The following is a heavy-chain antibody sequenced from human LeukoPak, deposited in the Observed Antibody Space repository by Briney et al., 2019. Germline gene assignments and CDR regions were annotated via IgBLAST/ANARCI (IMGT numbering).Heavy chain of an antibody. J-gene: IGHJ5*02. CDR3: ARDRLAAVNWFDP. Sequence: PGGSLRLSCAASGFTFSSYGMHWVRQAPGKGLEWVAVIWYDGSNKYYADSVKGRFTISRDNSKNTLYLQMNSLRAEDTAVYYCARDRLAAVNWFDPWGQGTLVTVSS. CDR1: GFTFSSYG. CDR2: IWYDGSNK. V-gene: IGHV3-33*01. D-gene: IGHD6-13*01.